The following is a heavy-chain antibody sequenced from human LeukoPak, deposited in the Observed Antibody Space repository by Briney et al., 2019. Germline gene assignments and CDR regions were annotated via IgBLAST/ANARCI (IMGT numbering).Heavy chain of an antibody. Sequence: GGSLRLSCAASGFTVSGNYMSWVRQAPGKGLEWVSVIYSGGSTYYADSVKGRFTISRDNCKNTLFLQMNSLRPEDTAVYYCARGTYGNYYFDYWGQGTLVTVSS. CDR2: IYSGGST. V-gene: IGHV3-66*02. CDR3: ARGTYGNYYFDY. CDR1: GFTVSGNY. J-gene: IGHJ4*02. D-gene: IGHD3-10*01.